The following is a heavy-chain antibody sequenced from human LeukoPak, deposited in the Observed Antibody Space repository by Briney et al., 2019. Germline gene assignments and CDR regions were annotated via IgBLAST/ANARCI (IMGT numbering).Heavy chain of an antibody. CDR1: GYTFSSYS. Sequence: GGSLRLSCAASGYTFSSYSMNWVRQAPGKGLEWVSSISSSSSYIYYADSVKGRFTISRDNAKNSLYLQMNSLRAEDTAVYYCARDVSMVRGVADYWGQGTLVTVSS. V-gene: IGHV3-21*01. J-gene: IGHJ4*02. CDR2: ISSSSSYI. CDR3: ARDVSMVRGVADY. D-gene: IGHD3-10*01.